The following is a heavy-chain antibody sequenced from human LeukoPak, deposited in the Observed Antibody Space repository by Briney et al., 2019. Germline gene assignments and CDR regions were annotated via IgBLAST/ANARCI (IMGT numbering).Heavy chain of an antibody. CDR3: ASPSSGWYSN. CDR1: GGSFSGYY. CDR2: IYHSGST. D-gene: IGHD6-19*01. V-gene: IGHV4-34*01. Sequence: SETLSLTCAVYGGSFSGYYWSWIRQPPGKGLEWIGEIYHSGSTNYNPSLKSRVTISVDTSKNQFSLKLSSVTAADTAVYYCASPSSGWYSNWGQGTLVTVSS. J-gene: IGHJ4*02.